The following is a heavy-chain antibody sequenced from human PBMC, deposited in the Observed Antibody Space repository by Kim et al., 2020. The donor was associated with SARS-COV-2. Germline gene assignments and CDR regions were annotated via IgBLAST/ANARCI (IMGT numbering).Heavy chain of an antibody. CDR3: AREPPHYDSSGYGYYYGMDV. CDR1: GGTFSSYA. J-gene: IGHJ6*02. D-gene: IGHD3-22*01. CDR2: IIPILGIA. Sequence: SVKVSCKASGGTFSSYAISWVRQAPGQGLEWMGRIIPILGIANYAQKVQGRVTITADKSTSTAYMELSSLRSEDTAVYYCAREPPHYDSSGYGYYYGMDVWGQGTTVTVSS. V-gene: IGHV1-69*04.